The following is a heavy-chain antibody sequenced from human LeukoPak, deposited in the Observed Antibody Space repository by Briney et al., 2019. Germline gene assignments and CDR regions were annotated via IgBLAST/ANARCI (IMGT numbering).Heavy chain of an antibody. CDR1: SGSISLYY. CDR2: IYYSGST. Sequence: SETLSLTCTVSSGSISLYYWSWIRQPPGEGLEWIGSIYYSGSTYYNSSLQSRVTISVDTSKNQFSLKLNSVTAADTAVYYCARDQGAARPIDYWGQGTLVTVSS. V-gene: IGHV4-39*07. D-gene: IGHD6-6*01. J-gene: IGHJ4*02. CDR3: ARDQGAARPIDY.